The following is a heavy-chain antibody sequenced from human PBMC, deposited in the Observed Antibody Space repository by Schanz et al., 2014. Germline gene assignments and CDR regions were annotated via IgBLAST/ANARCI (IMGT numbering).Heavy chain of an antibody. J-gene: IGHJ4*02. CDR3: ARDGVDAAAGGNY. Sequence: QVQLVQSGAEVKKPGASVKVSCKSSGGTFTSYDINWVRQAPGQGLEWLGWMNPNSGNPGFAQKFRGRVTMTRNTSMSTAYMELSSLRSEDTAVYYCARDGVDAAAGGNYWGQGTLVTVSS. CDR2: MNPNSGNP. CDR1: GGTFTSYD. D-gene: IGHD6-13*01. V-gene: IGHV1-8*01.